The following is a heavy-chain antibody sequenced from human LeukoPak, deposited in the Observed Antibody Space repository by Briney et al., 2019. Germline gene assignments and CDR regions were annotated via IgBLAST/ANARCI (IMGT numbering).Heavy chain of an antibody. CDR3: ARDGKWFAP. V-gene: IGHV4-31*03. CDR1: GDSISSGSFY. CDR2: IYYSGNT. J-gene: IGHJ5*02. Sequence: PSETLSLTCTVSGDSISSGSFYWSWIRQHPGKGLEWIGYIYYSGNTYYNPSLKSRVTILVDTSKNQFSLKLSSVPAADTAVYYCARDGKWFAPWGQGPLVTVPS.